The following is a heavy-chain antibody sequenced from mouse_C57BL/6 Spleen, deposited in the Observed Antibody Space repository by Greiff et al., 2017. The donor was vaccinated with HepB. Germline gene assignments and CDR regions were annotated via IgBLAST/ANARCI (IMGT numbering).Heavy chain of an antibody. CDR3: ARSRDYPNAMDY. CDR1: GYAFSSSW. J-gene: IGHJ4*01. D-gene: IGHD1-1*02. CDR2: IYPGDGDT. V-gene: IGHV1-82*01. Sequence: QVQLKESGPELVKPGASVKISCKASGYAFSSSWMNWVKQRPGKGLEWIGRIYPGDGDTNYNGKFKGKATLTADKSSSTAYMQLSSLTAEDSAVYFCARSRDYPNAMDYWGQGTSVTVSS.